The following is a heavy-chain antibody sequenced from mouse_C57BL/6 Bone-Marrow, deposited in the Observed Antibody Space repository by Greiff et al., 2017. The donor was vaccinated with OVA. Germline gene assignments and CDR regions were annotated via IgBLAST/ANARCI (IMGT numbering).Heavy chain of an antibody. D-gene: IGHD1-1*01. Sequence: QVTLKESGPGILQPSQTLSLTCSFSGFSLSTFGMGVGWIRQPSGKGLEWLAHIWWDDDKYYNPAMKSGLTISKDTSKNQVFLKIAKVDTADTATYYGARTLITTVPWFAYWGQGTLVTVSA. CDR1: GFSLSTFGMG. V-gene: IGHV8-8*01. CDR3: ARTLITTVPWFAY. J-gene: IGHJ3*01. CDR2: IWWDDDK.